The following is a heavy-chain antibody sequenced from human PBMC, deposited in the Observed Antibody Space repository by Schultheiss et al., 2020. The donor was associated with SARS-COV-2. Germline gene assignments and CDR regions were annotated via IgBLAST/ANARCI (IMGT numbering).Heavy chain of an antibody. Sequence: GGSVRLSCAASGFTFSSYGMHWVRQAPGKGLEWVAVIWYDGSNKYYADSVKGRFTISRDNSKNTLYLQMNSLRAEDTAVYYCARDLGAAAASNDAFDIWGQGTTVTVSS. CDR1: GFTFSSYG. CDR3: ARDLGAAAASNDAFDI. J-gene: IGHJ3*02. D-gene: IGHD6-13*01. V-gene: IGHV3-33*01. CDR2: IWYDGSNK.